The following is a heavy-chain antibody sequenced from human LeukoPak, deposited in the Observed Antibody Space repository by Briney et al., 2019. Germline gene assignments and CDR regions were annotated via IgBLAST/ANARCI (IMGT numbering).Heavy chain of an antibody. Sequence: ASVKVSCKASGYTFTSYDINWVRQATGQGLEWMGWMNPNSGNTGYAQKFQGRVTMTRNTSISTAYMELSSLRSEDTAVYYCARYIVVVPAAIRDLPSPYYYYGMDVWGQGTTVTVSS. J-gene: IGHJ6*02. D-gene: IGHD2-2*02. V-gene: IGHV1-8*01. CDR2: MNPNSGNT. CDR1: GYTFTSYD. CDR3: ARYIVVVPAAIRDLPSPYYYYGMDV.